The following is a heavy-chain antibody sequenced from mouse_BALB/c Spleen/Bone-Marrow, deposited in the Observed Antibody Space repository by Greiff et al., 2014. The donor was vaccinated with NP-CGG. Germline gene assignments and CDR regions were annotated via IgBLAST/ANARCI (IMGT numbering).Heavy chain of an antibody. CDR2: IDPYDSEA. D-gene: IGHD2-5*01. CDR1: GYTFTSYW. V-gene: IGHV1-74*01. Sequence: QVQLQQSGAELVRPGASVNLSCKASGYTFTSYWMNWVMQRPEQGLEWIGRIDPYDSEAHYNQKFKDKAILTVDKSSGTAYMQLISLTSEDSAVYYCARSGSNFGRFFDVWGAGTTVTVSP. J-gene: IGHJ1*01. CDR3: ARSGSNFGRFFDV.